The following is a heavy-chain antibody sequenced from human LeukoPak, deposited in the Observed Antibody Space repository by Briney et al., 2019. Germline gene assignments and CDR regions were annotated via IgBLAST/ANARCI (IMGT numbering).Heavy chain of an antibody. V-gene: IGHV4-39*01. D-gene: IGHD5-12*01. J-gene: IGHJ4*02. CDR3: VRQKVATGYYFDY. CDR2: IYYSGST. CDR1: GGSISSSSYY. Sequence: PSETLSLTCTVSGGSISSSSYYWGWIRQPPGKGLEWIGSIYYSGSTYYNPSLKSRVTISVDTSKNQFSLKLSSVTAADTALYYCVRQKVATGYYFDYWGQGTLVTVSS.